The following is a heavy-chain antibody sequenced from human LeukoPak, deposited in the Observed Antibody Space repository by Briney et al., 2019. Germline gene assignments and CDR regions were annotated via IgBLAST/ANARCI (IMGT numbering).Heavy chain of an antibody. V-gene: IGHV1-2*02. J-gene: IGHJ4*02. CDR2: IIPNSGGT. CDR3: ARGPAAALFDC. CDR1: GYTFTDYY. D-gene: IGHD6-13*01. Sequence: ASVKVSCKTSGYTFTDYYLHWVRQAPGQGLEWMGWIIPNSGGTNCAQKFQGRVTMTRDTSISTTYMELSSLRSDDTAVYYCARGPAAALFDCWGQGTLVTVSS.